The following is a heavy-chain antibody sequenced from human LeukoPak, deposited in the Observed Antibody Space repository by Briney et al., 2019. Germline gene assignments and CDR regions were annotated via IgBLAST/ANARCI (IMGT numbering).Heavy chain of an antibody. CDR3: AKDLSMVATFSY. Sequence: PGGSLRLSCAASGFTFSSYAMHWVRQAPGKGLEWVAVISYDGSNKYYADSVKGRFTISRDNSKNTLYLQMNSLRAEDTAVYYCAKDLSMVATFSYWGQGTLVTVSS. J-gene: IGHJ4*02. V-gene: IGHV3-30-3*01. D-gene: IGHD5-12*01. CDR1: GFTFSSYA. CDR2: ISYDGSNK.